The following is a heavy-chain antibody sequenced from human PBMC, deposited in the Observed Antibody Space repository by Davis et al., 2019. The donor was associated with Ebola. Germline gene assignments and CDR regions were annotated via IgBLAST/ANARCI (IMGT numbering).Heavy chain of an antibody. CDR1: GYTFTNYG. CDR2: VNPHNGNT. Sequence: ASVKVSCKASGYTFTNYGFTWVRQAPGQGLEWMGWVNPHNGNTNYAQNVQGRVTMTTDTSTSTAYIEVGSLRSDDTAVYYCARAQFPTTSDHWGQGTLVTVSS. V-gene: IGHV1-18*04. D-gene: IGHD1-1*01. J-gene: IGHJ4*02. CDR3: ARAQFPTTSDH.